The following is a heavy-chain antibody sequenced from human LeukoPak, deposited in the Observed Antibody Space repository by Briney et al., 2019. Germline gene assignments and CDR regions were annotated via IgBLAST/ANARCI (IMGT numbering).Heavy chain of an antibody. CDR2: INHSGST. V-gene: IGHV4-34*01. J-gene: IGHJ4*02. CDR1: GGSFSGYY. D-gene: IGHD6-13*01. Sequence: KPSETLSLTCAVYGGSFSGYYWSWLRQPPGKGLEWIGEINHSGSTNYNPSLKSRVTISVDTSKNQFSLKLSSVTAADTAVYYCARARTWYSSSWYYNDYWGQGTLVTVSS. CDR3: ARARTWYSSSWYYNDY.